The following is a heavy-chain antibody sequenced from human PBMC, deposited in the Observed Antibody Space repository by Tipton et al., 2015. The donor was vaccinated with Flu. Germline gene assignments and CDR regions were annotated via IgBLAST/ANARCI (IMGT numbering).Heavy chain of an antibody. V-gene: IGHV3-23*01. J-gene: IGHJ4*02. D-gene: IGHD7-27*01. CDR2: IGGSGDNT. CDR3: AKDFNWGST. CDR1: GFTFSDSA. Sequence: AVSGFTFSDSAMNWVRQAPGKGLEWVSDIGGSGDNTHYADSVKGRFTISRDNSKNTLYLQMNSLRPEDTAIYYCAKDFNWGSTWGQGTLVTVSS.